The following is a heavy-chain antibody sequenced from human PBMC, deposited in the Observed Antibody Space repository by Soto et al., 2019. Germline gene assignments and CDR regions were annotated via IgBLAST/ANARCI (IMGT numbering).Heavy chain of an antibody. CDR1: GYTFTSYY. Sequence: ASVKVSCKASGYTFTSYYMHWVRQAPGQGLEWMGIINPSGGSTSYAQKFQGRVTMTRDTSTSTVYMELSSLRSEDTAVYYCASGQGYYYDSSGPSQFDYWGQGTLVTVSS. CDR3: ASGQGYYYDSSGPSQFDY. J-gene: IGHJ4*02. CDR2: INPSGGST. D-gene: IGHD3-22*01. V-gene: IGHV1-46*01.